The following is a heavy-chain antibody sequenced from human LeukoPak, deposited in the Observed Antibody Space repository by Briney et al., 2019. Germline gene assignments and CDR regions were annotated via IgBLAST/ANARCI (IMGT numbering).Heavy chain of an antibody. V-gene: IGHV4-59*01. CDR3: ARSGGYSYGFSTDYYMDV. D-gene: IGHD5-18*01. J-gene: IGHJ6*03. Sequence: PSETLSLTCTVSGGSISSYYWSWIWQPPGKGLEWIGYIYYSGSTDHNPSLKSRVTISVDTSKNQFSLKLSSVTAADTAVYYCARSGGYSYGFSTDYYMDVWGKGTTVTVSS. CDR1: GGSISSYY. CDR2: IYYSGST.